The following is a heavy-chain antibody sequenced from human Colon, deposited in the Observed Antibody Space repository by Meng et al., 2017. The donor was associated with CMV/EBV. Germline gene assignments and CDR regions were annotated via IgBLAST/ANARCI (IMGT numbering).Heavy chain of an antibody. J-gene: IGHJ4*02. D-gene: IGHD1-26*01. CDR1: GGSISTYY. CDR2: IFCSGST. V-gene: IGHV4-59*01. CDR3: ARSIVAASPFGY. Sequence: GSLRLSCTVSGGSISTYYWSWIRQPPGKGLEWIGYIFCSGSTTYNPSLKSRVTMSVDTSNNQFSLRLTSVTAADTAVYYCARSIVAASPFGYWGQGTLVTVSS.